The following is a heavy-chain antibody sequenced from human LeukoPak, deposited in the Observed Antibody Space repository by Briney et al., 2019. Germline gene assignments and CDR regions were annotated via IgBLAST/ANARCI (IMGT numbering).Heavy chain of an antibody. CDR1: GGSISSYY. CDR2: VYTSGST. V-gene: IGHV4-4*07. J-gene: IGHJ6*02. D-gene: IGHD3-10*01. Sequence: SETLSLTCTVSGGSISSYYWSWIRQPAGKGLEWIGRVYTSGSTNYNPSPKSRVTMSVDTSKNQFSLKLGSVTAADTAVYYCARDRDYGSGSSYYYGMDVWGQGTTVTVSS. CDR3: ARDRDYGSGSSYYYGMDV.